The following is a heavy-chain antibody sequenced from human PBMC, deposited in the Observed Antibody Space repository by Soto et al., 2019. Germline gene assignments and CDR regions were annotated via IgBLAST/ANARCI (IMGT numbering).Heavy chain of an antibody. CDR2: ISYSGNTI. D-gene: IGHD4-17*01. CDR3: ARGATVTTWLYGY. Sequence: QVQLVASGGGLVKPGGSLRLSREASGFTFSDYYMSWIRQAPGKGLEWVSYISYSGNTIYYADSVKGRFTISRDNAKNSLYLQMISLRVEDTAVYYCARGATVTTWLYGYWGQGTLVTVSS. J-gene: IGHJ4*02. V-gene: IGHV3-11*01. CDR1: GFTFSDYY.